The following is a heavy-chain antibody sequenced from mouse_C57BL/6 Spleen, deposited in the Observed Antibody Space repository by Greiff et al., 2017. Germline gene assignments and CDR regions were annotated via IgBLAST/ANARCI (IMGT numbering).Heavy chain of an antibody. CDR3: ASGNHGYFDY. V-gene: IGHV1-54*01. D-gene: IGHD2-1*01. Sequence: VQLQQSGAELVRPGTSVKVSCKASGYAFTNYLIEWVKQRPGQGLEWIGVINPGSGGTNYNEKFKGKATLTADKSSSTAYMQLSSLTSEDSAVYFCASGNHGYFDYWGQGTTLTVSS. CDR1: GYAFTNYL. CDR2: INPGSGGT. J-gene: IGHJ2*01.